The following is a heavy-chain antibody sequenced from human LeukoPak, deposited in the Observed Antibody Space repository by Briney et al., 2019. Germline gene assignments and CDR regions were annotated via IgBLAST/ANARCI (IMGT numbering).Heavy chain of an antibody. Sequence: PSETLSLTCTVSGGSISSGGYSWSWIRQPPGKGLEWIGEINHSGSTNYNPSLKSRVTISVDTSKNQFSLKLSSVTAADTAVYYCARARRGVHTNLIDYWGQGTLVTVSS. V-gene: IGHV4-39*07. CDR3: ARARRGVHTNLIDY. CDR2: INHSGST. J-gene: IGHJ4*02. CDR1: GGSISSGGYS. D-gene: IGHD3-10*01.